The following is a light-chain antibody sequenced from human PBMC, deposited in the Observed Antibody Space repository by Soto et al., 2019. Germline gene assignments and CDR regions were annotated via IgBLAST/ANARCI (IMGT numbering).Light chain of an antibody. CDR3: QQYYITPYT. V-gene: IGKV4-1*01. J-gene: IGKJ2*01. CDR1: QSVLYSSNNKDY. Sequence: EIVLIQSPDSLAVSLGERVTINCRSSQSVLYSSNNKDYLAWYQQKPGQPPKLLIYWASTRELGVPDRFSGSGSGTDFTLTISSLQAEDVAVYYCQQYYITPYTFGQGTKLEMK. CDR2: WAS.